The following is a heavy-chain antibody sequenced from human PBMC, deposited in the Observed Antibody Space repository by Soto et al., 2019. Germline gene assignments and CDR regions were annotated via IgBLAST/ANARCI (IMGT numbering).Heavy chain of an antibody. V-gene: IGHV3-53*01. Sequence: GGSLRLSCAASVFTVSTNCLTCVRHAPGKWLECVSVLYPNGRAFYADSVKGRFTVSTDNSKNSVYLQMSTLRDEDTAVYYCARGLGREYNDNGGFFLLEYWGQGTLVNVSS. D-gene: IGHD3-22*01. CDR3: ARGLGREYNDNGGFFLLEY. CDR1: VFTVSTNC. CDR2: LYPNGRA. J-gene: IGHJ4*02.